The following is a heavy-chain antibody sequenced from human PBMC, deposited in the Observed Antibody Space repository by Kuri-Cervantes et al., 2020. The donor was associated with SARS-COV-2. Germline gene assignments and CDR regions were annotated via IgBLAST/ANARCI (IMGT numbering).Heavy chain of an antibody. CDR2: ISSSSSYI. Sequence: GGSLRLSCAASGFTFSSYEMSWVRQAPGKGLEWVSSISSSSSYIYYADSVKGRFTISRDNAKNSLYLQMNSLRAEDTAVYYCARVGSTSCADYWGQGTLVTVSS. J-gene: IGHJ4*02. V-gene: IGHV3-21*01. CDR3: ARVGSTSCADY. CDR1: GFTFSSYE. D-gene: IGHD2-2*01.